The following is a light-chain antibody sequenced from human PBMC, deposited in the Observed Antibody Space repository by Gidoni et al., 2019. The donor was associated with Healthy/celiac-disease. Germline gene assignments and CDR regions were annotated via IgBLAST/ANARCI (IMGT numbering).Light chain of an antibody. CDR1: QSVSIN. CDR3: QQYNNWPRT. CDR2: GAP. V-gene: IGKV3-15*01. Sequence: EIVMTQPPATLSVSPGERATLSCRASQSVSINLSWYQQKPCQAPRLLIHGAPTRATGIPASFSGSGSGTEFTLTISSLQSEDFAVYYCQQYNNWPRTFGQGTKVEIK. J-gene: IGKJ1*01.